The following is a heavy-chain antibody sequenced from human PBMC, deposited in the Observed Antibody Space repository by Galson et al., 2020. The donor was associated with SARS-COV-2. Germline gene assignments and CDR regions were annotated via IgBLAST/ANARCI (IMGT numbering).Heavy chain of an antibody. CDR1: GGSISSSDYY. V-gene: IGHV4-61*09. CDR3: ARGYLDNEFLEWLSHYMDV. J-gene: IGHJ6*03. CDR2: IYSSGRT. Sequence: SETLSLTCTVSGGSISSSDYYWSWVRQTAGKGLEWVGHIYSSGRTNYNPSLKNRVTISVDTSKNQFSLKLASVTAADTAVYYCARGYLDNEFLEWLSHYMDVWGKGTTVTVSS. D-gene: IGHD3-3*01.